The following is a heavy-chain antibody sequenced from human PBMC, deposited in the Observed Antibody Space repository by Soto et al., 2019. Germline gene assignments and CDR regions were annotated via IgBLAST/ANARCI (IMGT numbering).Heavy chain of an antibody. D-gene: IGHD2-2*01. J-gene: IGHJ6*02. CDR2: ISRSGSTI. Sequence: QVQLVESGGGLVKPGGSLRLSCAASGFTFSDYYMSWIRQAPGKGLEWVSYISRSGSTIYNADSVKGRFTISRDNAKNSLYLQMTSLRAEDTAVYYCARVFCISTSCYDWYYYYGMDVVGQGTTVTVSS. CDR3: ARVFCISTSCYDWYYYYGMDV. V-gene: IGHV3-11*01. CDR1: GFTFSDYY.